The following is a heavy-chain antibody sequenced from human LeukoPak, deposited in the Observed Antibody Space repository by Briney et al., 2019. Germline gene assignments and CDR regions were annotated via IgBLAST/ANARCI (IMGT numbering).Heavy chain of an antibody. CDR3: AKSNVYGLVVI. V-gene: IGHV4-39*07. J-gene: IGHJ3*02. CDR1: GGSISTSNYY. D-gene: IGHD2-2*01. CDR2: IFYSGST. Sequence: SETLSLTCTVSGGSISTSNYYWGWIRQPPGKGLEWIGNIFYSGSTYYSPSLKSRVTISLDSSRTQFSLKLNSVPAADTAVYYCAKSNVYGLVVIWGQGAMVTDSS.